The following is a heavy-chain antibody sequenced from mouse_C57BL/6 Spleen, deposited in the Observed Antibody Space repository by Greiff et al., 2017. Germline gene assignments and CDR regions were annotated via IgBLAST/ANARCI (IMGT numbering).Heavy chain of an antibody. CDR2: ISSGSSTI. CDR3: ARSGYYGSSPWFAY. V-gene: IGHV5-17*01. CDR1: GFTFSDYG. D-gene: IGHD1-1*01. J-gene: IGHJ3*01. Sequence: DVKLVESGGGLVKPGGSLKLSCAASGFTFSDYGMHWVRQAPEKGLEWVAYISSGSSTIYYADTVKGRFTISRDNAKNTLFLQMTSLRSEDTAMYYCARSGYYGSSPWFAYWGQGTLVTVSA.